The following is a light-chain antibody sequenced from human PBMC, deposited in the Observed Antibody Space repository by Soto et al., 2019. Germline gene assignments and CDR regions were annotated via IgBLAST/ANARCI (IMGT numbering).Light chain of an antibody. CDR3: QHHDNWPLIT. CDR1: QSVSSYY. J-gene: IGKJ5*01. V-gene: IGKV3-20*01. Sequence: EIVLTQSPGTLSLSPGERATLSCRASQSVSSYYLAWYQQKPGQAPRLLIYGASSRATGIPDRFSGSGSGTDFTLTISRLEPEDFALYYCQHHDNWPLITFGQGTRLEIK. CDR2: GAS.